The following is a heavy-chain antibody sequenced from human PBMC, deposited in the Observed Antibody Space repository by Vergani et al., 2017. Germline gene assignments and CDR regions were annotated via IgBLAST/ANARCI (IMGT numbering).Heavy chain of an antibody. V-gene: IGHV3-9*01. CDR2: ISWNSGSI. D-gene: IGHD2-8*02. CDR3: ASEGVLTGAVDGFDF. CDR1: GFTFDDYA. J-gene: IGHJ4*02. Sequence: EVQLVESGGGLVQPGRSLRLSCAASGFTFDDYAMHWVRQAPGKGLEWVSGISWNSGSIGYADSVKGRFTISRDNAKNSLYLQMNSLRAEDTALYYCASEGVLTGAVDGFDFWGQGTLVTVSS.